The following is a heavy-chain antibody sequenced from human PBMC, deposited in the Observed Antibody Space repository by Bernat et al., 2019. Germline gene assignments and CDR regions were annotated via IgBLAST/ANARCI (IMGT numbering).Heavy chain of an antibody. CDR2: ISYDGSNK. Sequence: QVQLVESGGGVVQPGRSLRLSCAASGFTFSSYAMHWVRQAPGKGLEWVAVISYDGSNKHYADSVKGRFTISRDNSKNTLYLQMNSLRAEDTAVYYCARDGEMATIMAFDIWGQGTMVTVSS. J-gene: IGHJ3*02. D-gene: IGHD5-24*01. CDR3: ARDGEMATIMAFDI. V-gene: IGHV3-30-3*01. CDR1: GFTFSSYA.